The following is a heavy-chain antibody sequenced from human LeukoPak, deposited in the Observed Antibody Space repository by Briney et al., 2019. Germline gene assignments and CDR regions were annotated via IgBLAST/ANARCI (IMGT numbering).Heavy chain of an antibody. J-gene: IGHJ3*02. V-gene: IGHV1-69*16. Sequence: SVKVSCKASGGTFSSYTISWVRQAPGQGLEWMGRIIPILGIANYAQKFQGRVTITTDESTSTAYMELSSLRSEDTAVYYCARDQNRMTTVTTFAFDIWGQGTMVTVSS. CDR2: IIPILGIA. CDR1: GGTFSSYT. D-gene: IGHD4-17*01. CDR3: ARDQNRMTTVTTFAFDI.